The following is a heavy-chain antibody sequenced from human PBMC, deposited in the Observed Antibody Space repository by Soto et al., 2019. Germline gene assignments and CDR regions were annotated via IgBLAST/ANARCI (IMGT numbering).Heavy chain of an antibody. CDR3: ARGLEGLRSNWFDP. CDR2: NNPNSGGT. CDR1: GYTFTGYY. D-gene: IGHD5-12*01. Sequence: ASVKVSCKASGYTFTGYYMHWVRQAPGQGLEWMGWNNPNSGGTNYAQKFQGWVTMTRDTSISTAYMELSRLRSDDTAVYYCARGLEGLRSNWFDPWGQGTMVTVSS. V-gene: IGHV1-2*04. J-gene: IGHJ5*02.